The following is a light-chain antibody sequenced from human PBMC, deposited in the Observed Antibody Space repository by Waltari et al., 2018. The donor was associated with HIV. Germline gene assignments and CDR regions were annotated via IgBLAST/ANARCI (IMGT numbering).Light chain of an antibody. V-gene: IGKV3-11*01. CDR2: ESS. J-gene: IGKJ4*01. CDR1: QRVRRY. CDR3: QHRANWPELA. Sequence: EIVLTQSPATLSLSPGERATLSCRASQRVRRYLAWYQQKPGQAPRLLIFESSNRATGIPARFSGSGSGTDFTLTISYLEPDDFAVYFCQHRANWPELAFGGGTTV.